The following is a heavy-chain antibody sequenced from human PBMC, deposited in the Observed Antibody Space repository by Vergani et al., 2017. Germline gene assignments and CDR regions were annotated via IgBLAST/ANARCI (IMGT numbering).Heavy chain of an antibody. V-gene: IGHV4-30-2*01. CDR2: IFPSGNS. J-gene: IGHJ4*02. D-gene: IGHD3-9*01. CDR3: ARRSGIVYDIFSGTQYFFDF. Sequence: QLQLQESGSGLVKPSQTLSLTCAVSGDSITNGGFSWNWIRQPPGKGPEWIGYIFPSGNSDYNPSLKNRVSISLDKSKNQFSLWVNSVTAADTAVYFCARRSGIVYDIFSGTQYFFDFWGQGTLVTVPS. CDR1: GDSITNGGFS.